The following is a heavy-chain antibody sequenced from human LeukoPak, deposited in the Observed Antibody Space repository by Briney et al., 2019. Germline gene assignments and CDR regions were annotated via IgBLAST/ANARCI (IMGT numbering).Heavy chain of an antibody. CDR1: GGTFSSYA. Sequence: GASVKVSCKASGGTFSSYAISWVRQAPGQGLEWMGRIIPIFGTANYAQKFQGRVTITTDESTSTAYMELNSLRSEDTAVYYCXXFLXXYFLFDYWGQGTLVTVS. CDR3: XXFLXXYFLFDY. D-gene: IGHD3-3*01. J-gene: IGHJ4*02. CDR2: IIPIFGTA. V-gene: IGHV1-69*05.